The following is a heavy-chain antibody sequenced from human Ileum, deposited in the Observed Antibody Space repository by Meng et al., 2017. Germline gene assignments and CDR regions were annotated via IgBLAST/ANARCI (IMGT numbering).Heavy chain of an antibody. Sequence: QAQLQESGSGPVKPSGTLSLTCAVSGGSIGSSNWWSRVRQPPGKGLEWIGEIYESGSTNYNPSLKSRVTISLDRSKNHFSLKLNSVTAADTAVYYCANIVFNWFDSWGQGTLVTVSS. CDR1: GGSIGSSNW. CDR3: ANIVFNWFDS. CDR2: IYESGST. V-gene: IGHV4-4*02. J-gene: IGHJ5*01. D-gene: IGHD2-15*01.